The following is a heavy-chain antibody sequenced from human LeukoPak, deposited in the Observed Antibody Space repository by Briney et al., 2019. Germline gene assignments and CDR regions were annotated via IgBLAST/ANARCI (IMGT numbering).Heavy chain of an antibody. V-gene: IGHV3-30*18. CDR3: AKDEVEEVPAAVSLDY. D-gene: IGHD2-2*01. CDR1: GFTFSSYG. CDR2: ISYDGSNK. J-gene: IGHJ4*02. Sequence: GGSLRLSCAASGFTFSSYGMHWVRQAPGKGLEWVAVISYDGSNKYYADSVKGRFTISRDNSKNTLYLQMNSLRAEDTAVYYCAKDEVEEVPAAVSLDYWGQGTLVTVSS.